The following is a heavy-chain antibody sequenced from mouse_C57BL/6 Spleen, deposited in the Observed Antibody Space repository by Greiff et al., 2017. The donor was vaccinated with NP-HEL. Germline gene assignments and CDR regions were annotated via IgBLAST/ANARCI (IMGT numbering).Heavy chain of an antibody. J-gene: IGHJ4*01. Sequence: EVQLQQSGPVLVKPGASVKMSCKASGYTFTDYYMNWVKQSHGKSLEWIGVINPYNGGTSYNQKFKGKATLTVDKSSSTAYMELNSLTSEDSAVYYCARSITTVVAKDYAMDYWGQGTSVTVSS. D-gene: IGHD1-1*01. V-gene: IGHV1-19*01. CDR1: GYTFTDYY. CDR3: ARSITTVVAKDYAMDY. CDR2: INPYNGGT.